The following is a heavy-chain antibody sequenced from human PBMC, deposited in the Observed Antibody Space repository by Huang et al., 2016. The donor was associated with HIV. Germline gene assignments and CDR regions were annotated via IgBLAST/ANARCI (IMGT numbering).Heavy chain of an antibody. D-gene: IGHD3-10*01. CDR2: VSASGST. CDR1: GVSIIGFY. Sequence: QVQLQESGPGLLKSSETLSLPCTLSGVSIIGFYWSWIRQPAGKGLEWIGRVSASGSTYYNPTLNSRVTMSIDTSKNQFSLNVTSVTAADSTMYYCATDYRDGFDVWGQGTMVTVSS. V-gene: IGHV4-4*07. J-gene: IGHJ3*01. CDR3: ATDYRDGFDV.